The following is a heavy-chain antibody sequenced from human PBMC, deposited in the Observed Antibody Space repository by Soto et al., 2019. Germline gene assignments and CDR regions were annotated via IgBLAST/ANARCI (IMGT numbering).Heavy chain of an antibody. J-gene: IGHJ4*02. V-gene: IGHV1-2*04. CDR2: INPNSGGT. D-gene: IGHD2-2*01. CDR1: GYTFTGYY. Sequence: QVQLVQSGAEVKKPGASVKVSCKASGYTFTGYYMHWVRQAPGQGLEWMGWINPNSGGTNYAQKFQGWVTTTRDTSISTAYMELSRLRSDDTAVYYCARGERGYCSSTSCYDFDYWGQGTLVTVSS. CDR3: ARGERGYCSSTSCYDFDY.